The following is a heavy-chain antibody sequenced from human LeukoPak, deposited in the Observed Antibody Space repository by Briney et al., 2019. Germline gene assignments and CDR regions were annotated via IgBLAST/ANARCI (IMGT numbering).Heavy chain of an antibody. CDR1: GFTFSSYE. CDR2: IGRSGSTK. V-gene: IGHV3-48*03. Sequence: GGSLRLSCAASGFTFSSYEMDWVHQAPGKGLEWVSYIGRSGSTKLFTISRDNAKNSLYLQMNSLRAEDTAVYYCARRYCITTSCLFDYWGQGTLVTVSS. D-gene: IGHD2-2*01. CDR3: ARRYCITTSCLFDY. J-gene: IGHJ4*02.